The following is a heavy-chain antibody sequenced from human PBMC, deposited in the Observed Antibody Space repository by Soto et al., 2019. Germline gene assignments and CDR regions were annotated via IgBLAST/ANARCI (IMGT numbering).Heavy chain of an antibody. D-gene: IGHD6-13*01. V-gene: IGHV2-26*01. CDR2: IFSNDEK. CDR3: ARIRGIAAAGTTLALDY. CDR1: GFSLSNARMG. J-gene: IGHJ4*02. Sequence: QVTLKESGPVLVKPTETLTLTCTVSGFSLSNARMGVSWIRQPSGKALEWLAHIFSNDEKSYSTSLKSRLTISKDTSKSQVVLSMTNMDPVDTATYYCARIRGIAAAGTTLALDYWGQGTLVTVSS.